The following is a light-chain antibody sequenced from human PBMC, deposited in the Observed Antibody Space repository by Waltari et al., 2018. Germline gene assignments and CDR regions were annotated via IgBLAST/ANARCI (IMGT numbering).Light chain of an antibody. CDR1: QDIHSY. J-gene: IGKJ4*01. CDR3: QHLNSYPLN. Sequence: DIYLTQSPSFLSASVGDRVTITCRASQDIHSYLAWDQLRPGQAPRLIIYVASKLQSGVPSRFSGSGTGTDFTLTISGLQPEDFATYYCQHLNSYPLNFGGGTKVEIK. V-gene: IGKV1-9*01. CDR2: VAS.